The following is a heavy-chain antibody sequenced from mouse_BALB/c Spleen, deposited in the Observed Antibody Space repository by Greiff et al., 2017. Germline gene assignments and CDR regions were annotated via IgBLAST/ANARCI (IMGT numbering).Heavy chain of an antibody. V-gene: IGHV1-14*01. CDR2: INPYNDGT. J-gene: IGHJ3*01. Sequence: VQLQQSGPELVKPGASVKMSCKASGYTFTSYVMHWVKQKPGQGLEWIGYINPYNDGTKYNEKFKGKATLTSDKSSSTAYMELSSLTSEDSAVYYCARPPSYDGYGGWFAYWGQGTLVTVSA. CDR3: ARPPSYDGYGGWFAY. D-gene: IGHD2-3*01. CDR1: GYTFTSYV.